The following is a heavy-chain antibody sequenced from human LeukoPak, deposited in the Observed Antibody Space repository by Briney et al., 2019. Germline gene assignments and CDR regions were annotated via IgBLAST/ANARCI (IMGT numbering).Heavy chain of an antibody. D-gene: IGHD1-14*01. Sequence: PSETLSLTCTVSGGSMSSYYWSWIRQPPGKGLEWIGYIYYSGSTNCNPSLKSRVTISLDTSKNQFSLKLTSVTAADTAVYYCSRAETGFNIPGGYWGQGTLVTVSS. CDR2: IYYSGST. CDR1: GGSMSSYY. J-gene: IGHJ4*02. V-gene: IGHV4-59*01. CDR3: SRAETGFNIPGGY.